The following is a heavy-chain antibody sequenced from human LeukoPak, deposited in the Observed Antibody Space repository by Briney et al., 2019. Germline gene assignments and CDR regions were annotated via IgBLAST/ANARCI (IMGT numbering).Heavy chain of an antibody. CDR3: ARGGRRYFDY. D-gene: IGHD1-14*01. CDR1: GYTFTSYG. Sequence: ASVKVSCKASGYTFTSYGITWVRQAPGQGLEWMGWITGYNGDTKYAQNPQGRVTMTTDTSTSTAYMELRSLRSDDTAVYYCARGGRRYFDYWGQGTLVTVSS. V-gene: IGHV1-18*01. J-gene: IGHJ4*02. CDR2: ITGYNGDT.